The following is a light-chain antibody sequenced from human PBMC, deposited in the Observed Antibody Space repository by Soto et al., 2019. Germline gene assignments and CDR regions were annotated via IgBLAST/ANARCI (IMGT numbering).Light chain of an antibody. CDR2: AAS. CDR3: QKYNSAPLT. CDR1: QAISNY. V-gene: IGKV1-27*01. J-gene: IGKJ4*01. Sequence: DIQMTQSPSSPSASVGDRVTITCRASQAISNYLAWYQQKPGKVPKLLMYAASTLQSGVPSRFSGSGFGTDFTLTISSLQPEDFATYYRQKYNSAPLTFGGGTRVEIK.